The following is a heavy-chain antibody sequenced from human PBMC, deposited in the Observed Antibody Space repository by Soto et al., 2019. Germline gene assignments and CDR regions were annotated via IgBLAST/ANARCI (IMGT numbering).Heavy chain of an antibody. Sequence: GASVEVCSEACGVSFTNYYMRWVRQSPGQGLEWMGIINPSGDWTSYAQKFQGRVTLTRDTSKNQFSLKLSSVTAADTAVYYCARSQTTVTSSAYWGQGTLVPVSS. CDR2: INPSGDWT. D-gene: IGHD4-17*01. V-gene: IGHV1-46*01. J-gene: IGHJ4*02. CDR1: GVSFTNYY. CDR3: ARSQTTVTSSAY.